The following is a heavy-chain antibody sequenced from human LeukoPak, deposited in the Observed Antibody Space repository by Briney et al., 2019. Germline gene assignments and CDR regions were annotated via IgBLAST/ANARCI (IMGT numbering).Heavy chain of an antibody. D-gene: IGHD4-17*01. V-gene: IGHV3-30*18. CDR3: AKDNYGADY. CDR1: GFTFRDFA. J-gene: IGHJ4*02. CDR2: ISYDGTDQ. Sequence: GGSLRLSCAASGFTFRDFAMHWVRQAPGKGLEWVAVISYDGTDQYYADSVKGRFTISRDSSKNALYLQMNSLRTEDTAVYYCAKDNYGADYWGQGTLVTVSS.